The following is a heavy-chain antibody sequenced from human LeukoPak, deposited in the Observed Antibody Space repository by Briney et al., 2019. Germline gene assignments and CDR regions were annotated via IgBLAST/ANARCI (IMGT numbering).Heavy chain of an antibody. Sequence: SEPLSLTCTVSGGSIRSYYRSWLRQPPAKGLEWIGYVYYNRNTNYQPSLKSRVTISVDTSRNQFALKLSSVTAADTAVYYCARHRAVSILPDLDYWGQETVLTVSS. CDR2: VYYNRNT. CDR1: GGSIRSYY. D-gene: IGHD2/OR15-2a*01. J-gene: IGHJ4*02. CDR3: ARHRAVSILPDLDY. V-gene: IGHV4-59*08.